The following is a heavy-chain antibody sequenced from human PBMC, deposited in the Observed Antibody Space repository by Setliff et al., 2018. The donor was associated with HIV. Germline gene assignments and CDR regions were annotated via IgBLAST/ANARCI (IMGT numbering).Heavy chain of an antibody. V-gene: IGHV1-3*01. CDR2: INAGNGNT. CDR3: AKDEKGYYCDSSGYPEAFDL. Sequence: ASVKVSCKASGYTFTSYAMHWVRQAPGQRLEWMGWINAGNGNTKYSQKFQGRVTITRDTSASTAYMDLSSLSSEDTAVYYCAKDEKGYYCDSSGYPEAFDLWGQGTLVTVSS. CDR1: GYTFTSYA. J-gene: IGHJ3*01. D-gene: IGHD3-22*01.